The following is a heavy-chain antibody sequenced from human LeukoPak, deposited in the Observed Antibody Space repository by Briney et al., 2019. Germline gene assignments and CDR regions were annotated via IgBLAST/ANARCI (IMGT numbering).Heavy chain of an antibody. CDR1: GFTFSSYG. CDR2: ISYDGSNK. Sequence: GGSLRLSCAASGFTFSSYGMHWVRQAPGKGLEGVAVISYDGSNKYYADSVKGRFTISRDNSKNTLYLQMNSLRAEDTAVYYCAKDISPYDILTQFDYWGQGTLVTVSS. D-gene: IGHD3-9*01. V-gene: IGHV3-30*18. J-gene: IGHJ4*02. CDR3: AKDISPYDILTQFDY.